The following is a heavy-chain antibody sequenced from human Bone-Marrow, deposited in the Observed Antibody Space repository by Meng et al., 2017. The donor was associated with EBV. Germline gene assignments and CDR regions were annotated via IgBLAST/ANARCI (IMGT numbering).Heavy chain of an antibody. CDR3: ARDRTSNRFDY. V-gene: IGHV3-21*01. D-gene: IGHD2-8*01. Sequence: EVQLEESGGXLVKPGEFLRLSCAASGVTLRSYSMNWVRLAPGKGLEWVSSISSNSIDICYADLVKGRFTISRDNAKNSLFLQMNSLRAEDTAVYYCARDRTSNRFDYWGQGTLFTVSS. CDR1: GVTLRSYS. CDR2: ISSNSIDI. J-gene: IGHJ4*02.